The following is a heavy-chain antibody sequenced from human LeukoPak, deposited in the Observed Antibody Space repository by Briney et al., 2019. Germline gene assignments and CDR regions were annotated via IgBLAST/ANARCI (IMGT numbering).Heavy chain of an antibody. CDR2: INPRGGST. Sequence: ASVKVSCKASGYTLTSYYMHWVRQAPGQRLEWMGIINPRGGSTSYAQKFQGRVTMTRDTSTSTVYMELSSLRSEDTALYYCARDLAQHYYYYYYMDVWGKGTTVTVSS. V-gene: IGHV1-46*01. D-gene: IGHD3-3*02. CDR1: GYTLTSYY. CDR3: ARDLAQHYYYYYYMDV. J-gene: IGHJ6*03.